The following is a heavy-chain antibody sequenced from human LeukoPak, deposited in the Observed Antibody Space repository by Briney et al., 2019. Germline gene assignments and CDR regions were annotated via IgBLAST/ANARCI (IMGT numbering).Heavy chain of an antibody. D-gene: IGHD2-2*01. V-gene: IGHV1-24*01. CDR2: FDPEDGET. CDR3: ARADILIVPPSKYKDGPDITGAFDI. J-gene: IGHJ3*02. Sequence: ASVKVSCKVSGYTLTELSMHWVRQAPGKGLEWMGGFDPEDGETIYAQKFQGRVTMTEDTSTDTAYMELSGLRSEDTAVYYCARADILIVPPSKYKDGPDITGAFDIWGQGTMVTVSS. CDR1: GYTLTELS.